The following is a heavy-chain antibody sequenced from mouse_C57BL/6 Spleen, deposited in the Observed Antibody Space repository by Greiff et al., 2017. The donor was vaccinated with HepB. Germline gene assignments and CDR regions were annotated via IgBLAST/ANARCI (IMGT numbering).Heavy chain of an antibody. CDR1: GFTFSDYY. V-gene: IGHV5-12*01. Sequence: EVMLVESGGGLVQPGGSLKLSCAASGFTFSDYYMYWVRQTPEKRLEWVAYISNGGGSTYYPDTVKGRFTISRDNAKNTLYLQMSRLKSEDIAMYYCARRYYGSSFDYWGQGTTLTVSS. CDR3: ARRYYGSSFDY. D-gene: IGHD1-1*01. J-gene: IGHJ2*01. CDR2: ISNGGGST.